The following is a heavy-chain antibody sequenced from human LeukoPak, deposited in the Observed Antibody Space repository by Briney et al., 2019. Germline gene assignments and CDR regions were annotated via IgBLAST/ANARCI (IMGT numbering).Heavy chain of an antibody. J-gene: IGHJ6*03. Sequence: PSETLSLTCTVSGGSISSYYWSWIRQPPGKGLEWIGYIYYSGSTNYNPSLKSRVTISVDTSKNQFSLKLSSVTAADTAVYYCARATYYDFWSGPEPDPYYYYMDVWGKGTTVTVSS. D-gene: IGHD3-3*01. CDR2: IYYSGST. V-gene: IGHV4-59*01. CDR1: GGSISSYY. CDR3: ARATYYDFWSGPEPDPYYYYMDV.